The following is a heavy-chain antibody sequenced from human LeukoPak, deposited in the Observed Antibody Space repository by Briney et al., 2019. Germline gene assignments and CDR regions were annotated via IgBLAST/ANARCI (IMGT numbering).Heavy chain of an antibody. CDR1: GGTFSSYA. J-gene: IGHJ3*02. CDR2: IIPIFGTA. D-gene: IGHD5-18*01. CDR3: ATSPVIQLLAFDI. Sequence: ASVKVSCKASGGTFSSYAISWVRQAPGQGLEWMGGIIPIFGTANYAQKFQGRVTITADESTSTAYMELSSLRSEDTAVYYCATSPVIQLLAFDIWGQGTMVTVSS. V-gene: IGHV1-69*01.